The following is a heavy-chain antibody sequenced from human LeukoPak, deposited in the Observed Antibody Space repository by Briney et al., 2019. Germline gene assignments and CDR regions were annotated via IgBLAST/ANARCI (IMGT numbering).Heavy chain of an antibody. Sequence: GESLQISCKGSGYSFTSYWIGWVRQMPGEGLEWMGIIYPGDSDTRYSPSFQGQVTISADKSISTAYLQLSSLTASDTAMYYCARRGSSRHLDFWGQGTLVTVSS. CDR2: IYPGDSDT. V-gene: IGHV5-51*01. D-gene: IGHD6-6*01. CDR3: ARRGSSRHLDF. J-gene: IGHJ4*02. CDR1: GYSFTSYW.